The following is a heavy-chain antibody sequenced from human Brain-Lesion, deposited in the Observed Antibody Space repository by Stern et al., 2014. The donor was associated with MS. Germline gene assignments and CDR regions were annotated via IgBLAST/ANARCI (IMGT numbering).Heavy chain of an antibody. J-gene: IGHJ4*02. CDR1: GDSISSGDNY. Sequence: VQLVESGPGLVKPSQTLSLTCNVSGDSISSGDNYWSWLRQSPGKGLEWIAYIYYIGSTFYNPSLKSRVSISVDTSQNQFSLSLSSVTAADTAVYYCARGESSRYYYYFDDWGQGTLVTVSS. CDR2: IYYIGST. D-gene: IGHD3-22*01. CDR3: ARGESSRYYYYFDD. V-gene: IGHV4-30-4*01.